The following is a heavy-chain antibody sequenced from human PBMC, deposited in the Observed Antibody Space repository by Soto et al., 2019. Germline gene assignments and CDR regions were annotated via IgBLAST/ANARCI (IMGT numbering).Heavy chain of an antibody. CDR1: GFTFSSFA. CDR2: ITYGHYT. Sequence: EVQLLESGGGLVQPGGSLRLSCAASGFTFSSFAMAWVRQAPGKGLHWVAGITYGHYTFYTNSVKGRFTISRDNSENTLYLQMSSLRVEDTAVYYCVKYTIAESLWEHWGLGTLVTVSS. J-gene: IGHJ1*01. D-gene: IGHD3-10*01. CDR3: VKYTIAESLWEH. V-gene: IGHV3-23*01.